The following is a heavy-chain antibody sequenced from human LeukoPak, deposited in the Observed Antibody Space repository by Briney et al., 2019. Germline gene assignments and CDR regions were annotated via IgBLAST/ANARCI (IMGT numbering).Heavy chain of an antibody. Sequence: SQTLSLTCTVSGGSISSGSYYWSWIRQPAGKGLEWIGRIYTSGSTNYNPSLKSRVTISVDTSKNQFSLKLSSVTAADTAVYYCASLVGALDAFDAWGQGTMVTVSS. CDR1: GGSISSGSYY. V-gene: IGHV4-61*02. D-gene: IGHD1-26*01. CDR2: IYTSGST. J-gene: IGHJ3*01. CDR3: ASLVGALDAFDA.